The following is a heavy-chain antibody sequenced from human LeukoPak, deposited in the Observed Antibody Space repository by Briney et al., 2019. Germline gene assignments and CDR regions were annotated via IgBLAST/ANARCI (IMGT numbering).Heavy chain of an antibody. CDR2: IYYSGST. CDR1: GGSISSHY. J-gene: IGHJ4*02. D-gene: IGHD6-19*01. Sequence: SETLSLTCTVPGGSISSHYWSWIRQTPGKGLEWIGYIYYSGSTNYNPSLKSRVTISADTSNNQFSLKLNSVTAADTAVYYCARVGAWYSSGWYYFDYWGQGTLVTVSS. V-gene: IGHV4-59*11. CDR3: ARVGAWYSSGWYYFDY.